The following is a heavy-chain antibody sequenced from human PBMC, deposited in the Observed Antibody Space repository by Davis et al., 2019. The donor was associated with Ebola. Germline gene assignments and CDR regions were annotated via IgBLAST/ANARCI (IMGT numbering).Heavy chain of an antibody. J-gene: IGHJ5*01. CDR2: MYYSGST. CDR3: ANLIVGPTGRDS. V-gene: IGHV4-59*11. D-gene: IGHD1-26*01. CDR1: GGSISSHY. Sequence: MPGGSLTLSCTVSGGSISSHYWSWIRQSPGKGLEWIGYMYYSGSTNYNPSLKSRVTISAESSKNQFSLNLTSVTAADSAVYYCANLIVGPTGRDSWGQGTLVTVSS.